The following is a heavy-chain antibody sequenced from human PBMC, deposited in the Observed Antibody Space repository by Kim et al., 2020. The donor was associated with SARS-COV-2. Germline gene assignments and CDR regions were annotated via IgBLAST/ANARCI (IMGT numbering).Heavy chain of an antibody. CDR2: ISSSGSTI. CDR1: GFTFSSYE. D-gene: IGHD3-3*01. V-gene: IGHV3-48*03. J-gene: IGHJ4*02. Sequence: GGSLRLSCAASGFTFSSYEMNWVRQAPEKGLEWVSYISSSGSTIYYADSVKGRFTISRDNAKNSLYLQMNSLRAEDTALYYCARVGVNDFWSGYLWGQGTLVTVSS. CDR3: ARVGVNDFWSGYL.